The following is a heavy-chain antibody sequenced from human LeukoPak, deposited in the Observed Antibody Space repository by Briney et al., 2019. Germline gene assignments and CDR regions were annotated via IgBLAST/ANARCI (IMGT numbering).Heavy chain of an antibody. Sequence: ASVKVSCKASGGTFSSYAISWVRQAPGQGLEWMGRIIPILGIANYAQKFQGRVTITADTSTSTAYMELRSLRSDDTAVYYCARDYGSGGDYWGQGTLVTVSS. V-gene: IGHV1-69*04. J-gene: IGHJ4*02. CDR2: IIPILGIA. D-gene: IGHD4-17*01. CDR3: ARDYGSGGDY. CDR1: GGTFSSYA.